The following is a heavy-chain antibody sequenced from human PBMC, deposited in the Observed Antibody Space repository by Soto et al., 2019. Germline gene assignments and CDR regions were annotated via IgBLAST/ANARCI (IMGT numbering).Heavy chain of an antibody. CDR3: ARDAEGPLDY. V-gene: IGHV3-30-3*01. Sequence: GGSLRLSCAASGFTLRSYAMHWVRQAPGKGLEWVSVISYDGSKKYYADSVKGRFTISRDNSKNTLHLQMNSLRGDDTAVYYCARDAEGPLDYWGQGTLVTVS. CDR2: ISYDGSKK. CDR1: GFTLRSYA. J-gene: IGHJ4*02.